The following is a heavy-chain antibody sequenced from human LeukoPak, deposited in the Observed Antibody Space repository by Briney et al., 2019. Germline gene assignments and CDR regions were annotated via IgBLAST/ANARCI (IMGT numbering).Heavy chain of an antibody. CDR1: GFTFSSYG. V-gene: IGHV3-33*01. Sequence: PGGSLRLSCAASGFTFSSYGMHWVRQAPGKGLEWGALIWYDGSNKYYADSVKGRFTISRDNSKNTLYLQMNSLRAEDTAVYYCARELGSSGYYPFDYWGQGTLVTVSS. CDR3: ARELGSSGYYPFDY. J-gene: IGHJ4*02. CDR2: IWYDGSNK. D-gene: IGHD3-22*01.